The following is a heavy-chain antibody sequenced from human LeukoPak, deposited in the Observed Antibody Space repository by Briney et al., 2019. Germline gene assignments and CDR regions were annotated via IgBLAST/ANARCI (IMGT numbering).Heavy chain of an antibody. V-gene: IGHV3-23*01. CDR1: GFTFSNYS. CDR3: VRSGYYTYQYYYMDV. J-gene: IGHJ6*03. CDR2: INDRGIAT. D-gene: IGHD3-3*01. Sequence: GGFLRLSCAASGFTFSNYSLNWVRQAPGKGLEWVSTINDRGIATYYADSVKGRFTISRDNSKNTLSLQMNSLRAEDTAVYYCVRSGYYTYQYYYMDVWGKGTTVTVSS.